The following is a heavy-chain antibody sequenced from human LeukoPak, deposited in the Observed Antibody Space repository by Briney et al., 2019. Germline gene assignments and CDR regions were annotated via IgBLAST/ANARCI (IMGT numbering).Heavy chain of an antibody. CDR1: GGSISSYY. CDR2: IYTSGST. J-gene: IGHJ4*02. Sequence: SETLSLTCTVSGGSISSYYWSWIRQPAGKGLEWIGRIYTSGSTNYNPSLKSRVTISVDTSKNQFSLKLSSVTAADTAVYYCARQGDSSGYYYGQIDYWGQGTLVTVSS. CDR3: ARQGDSSGYYYGQIDY. D-gene: IGHD3-22*01. V-gene: IGHV4-4*07.